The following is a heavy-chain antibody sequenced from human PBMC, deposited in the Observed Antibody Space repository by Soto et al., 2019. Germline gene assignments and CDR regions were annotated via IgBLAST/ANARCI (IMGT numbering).Heavy chain of an antibody. V-gene: IGHV4-39*01. CDR1: GGFISSSNCY. D-gene: IGHD6-13*01. Sequence: QLQLQESGPGLVKPSETLSLTCTVSGGFISSSNCYWGWIRQPPGKGLEWIGSIYHSGSTYYNPSPKCRVPISVDTSKDQFPLKVHSVTAADTSVYYCARPVGVGEQMLRDAFALWGQGTMVAVSS. CDR3: ARPVGVGEQMLRDAFAL. J-gene: IGHJ3*01. CDR2: IYHSGST.